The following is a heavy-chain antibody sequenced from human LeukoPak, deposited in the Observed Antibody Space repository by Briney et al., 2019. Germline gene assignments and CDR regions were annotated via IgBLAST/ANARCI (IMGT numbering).Heavy chain of an antibody. CDR1: GGSISSSSYY. J-gene: IGHJ6*03. V-gene: IGHV4-39*07. CDR2: IYYSGST. CDR3: ARDRGDYYYYYMDV. Sequence: SETLSLTCTVSGGSISSSSYYWGWIRQPPGKGLEWIGSIYYSGSTNYNPSLKSRVTISIDTPKTQFSLSLSSVTAADTAVYYCARDRGDYYYYYMDVWGKGTTVTVSS.